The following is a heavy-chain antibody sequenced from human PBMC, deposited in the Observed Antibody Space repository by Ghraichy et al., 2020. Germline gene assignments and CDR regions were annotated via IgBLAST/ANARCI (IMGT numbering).Heavy chain of an antibody. J-gene: IGHJ4*02. CDR3: AKKDSSAYIFDS. V-gene: IGHV4-59*08. Sequence: SETLSLTCTVSNGSITPYYWSWIRQSPGKALEWIGFIYYRGSITYNPSLKSRVTMSVDTSKNQFSLKLRSVTAADTAVYFCAKKDSSAYIFDSWGRGVLVTVSS. CDR1: NGSITPYY. CDR2: IYYRGSI. D-gene: IGHD6-19*01.